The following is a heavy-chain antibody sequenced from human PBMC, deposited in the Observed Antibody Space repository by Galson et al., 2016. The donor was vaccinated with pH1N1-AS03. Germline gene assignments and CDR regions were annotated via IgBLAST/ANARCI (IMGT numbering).Heavy chain of an antibody. D-gene: IGHD2-2*01. Sequence: SLRLSCAVSGFTFGSHWMSWVRQAPGKGLEWVANINKDGNEKYYVDSVKGRFAISRDNAKNSLYLQMNSLRAEDTAVYYCARDRTVVAASIIYYDGMDVWGQGTTVTVSS. V-gene: IGHV3-7*03. CDR3: ARDRTVVAASIIYYDGMDV. CDR2: INKDGNEK. CDR1: GFTFGSHW. J-gene: IGHJ6*02.